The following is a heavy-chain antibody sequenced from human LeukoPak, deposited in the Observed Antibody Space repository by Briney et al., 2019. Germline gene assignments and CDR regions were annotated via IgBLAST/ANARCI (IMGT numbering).Heavy chain of an antibody. Sequence: SVKVSCKASGGTFSSYAISWVRQAPGQGLEWMGGIIPIFGTANYAQKFQGRVTITADKSTSTAYMELSSLRSEDTAVYYCASGAVAGLFDPWGQGTLVTVSS. V-gene: IGHV1-69*06. D-gene: IGHD6-19*01. CDR2: IIPIFGTA. J-gene: IGHJ5*02. CDR1: GGTFSSYA. CDR3: ASGAVAGLFDP.